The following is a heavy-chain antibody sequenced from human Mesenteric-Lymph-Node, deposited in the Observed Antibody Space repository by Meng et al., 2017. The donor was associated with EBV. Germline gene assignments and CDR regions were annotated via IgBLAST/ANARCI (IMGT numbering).Heavy chain of an antibody. CDR3: ARGLGGSYT. Sequence: HVQLQESGPGLVKPSGTLSLTCAVSGASISSTNWWIWVRQPPGKGLEWIGEIYQSGSTDYNPSLKSRVTISVDESKNQFSLKLTSVTAAETALYYCARGLGGSYTWGKGTLVTVSS. V-gene: IGHV4-4*02. CDR1: GASISSTNW. J-gene: IGHJ5*02. CDR2: IYQSGST. D-gene: IGHD1-26*01.